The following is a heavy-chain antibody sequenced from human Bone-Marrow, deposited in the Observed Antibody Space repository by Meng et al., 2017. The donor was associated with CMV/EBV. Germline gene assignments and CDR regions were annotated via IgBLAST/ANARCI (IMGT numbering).Heavy chain of an antibody. V-gene: IGHV1-46*01. CDR2: INPSGGST. J-gene: IGHJ4*02. CDR3: ARDSRRFLEWFGSFHHKSAYDD. CDR1: GYTFTSYY. Sequence: ASVKVSCKASGYTFTSYYMHWVRQAPGQGLEWMGIINPSGGSTSYAQKFQGRVTMTRDTPTSTVYMKLCSVRSEDTAVYYCARDSRRFLEWFGSFHHKSAYDDWGQGTLVTVSS. D-gene: IGHD3-3*01.